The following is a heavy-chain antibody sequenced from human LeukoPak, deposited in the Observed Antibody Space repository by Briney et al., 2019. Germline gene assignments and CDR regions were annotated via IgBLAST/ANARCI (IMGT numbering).Heavy chain of an antibody. V-gene: IGHV1-46*01. Sequence: GASVKVSCKASGYTFTSYYMHWVRQAPGQGLEWMGIINPSGGSTSYAQKFQGRVTMTRDMSTSTVYMELSSLRSEDTAVYYCARDVYGWGPSSAFDIWGQGTMVTVSS. CDR2: INPSGGST. J-gene: IGHJ3*02. CDR3: ARDVYGWGPSSAFDI. CDR1: GYTFTSYY. D-gene: IGHD3-10*01.